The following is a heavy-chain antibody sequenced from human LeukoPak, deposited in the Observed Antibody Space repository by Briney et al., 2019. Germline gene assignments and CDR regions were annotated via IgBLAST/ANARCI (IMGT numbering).Heavy chain of an antibody. CDR2: IKDDGSQK. D-gene: IGHD2-15*01. CDR1: RFTFSSYW. J-gene: IGHJ4*02. CDR3: ARRNSGTWWSFDL. Sequence: GGSLTLSCEASRFTFSSYWMSWVRQAPGKGLEWVANIKDDGSQKNYIDSVKGRFTISRDNAKASLFLQMNSLSSEDTAVYYCARRNSGTWWSFDLWGQGTLVTVSS. V-gene: IGHV3-7*01.